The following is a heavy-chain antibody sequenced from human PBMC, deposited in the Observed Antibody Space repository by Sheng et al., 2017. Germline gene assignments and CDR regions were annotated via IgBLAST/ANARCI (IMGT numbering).Heavy chain of an antibody. D-gene: IGHD3-10*01. CDR1: GFTLSNSD. Sequence: ESVGGVVQPGESLRLSCVASGFTLSNSDMHWVRQVPGKGLEWVAVLSYNGNDKYYADSVKGRFTISRDNSKNTLYVQMDSLTIDDAAVYYCVRGPWYGSEREGYWGQGTLVTVSS. CDR2: LSYNGNDK. J-gene: IGHJ4*02. CDR3: VRGPWYGSEREGY. V-gene: IGHV3-30*03.